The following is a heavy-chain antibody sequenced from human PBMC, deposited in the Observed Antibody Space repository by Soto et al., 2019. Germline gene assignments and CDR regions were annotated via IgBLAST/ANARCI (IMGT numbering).Heavy chain of an antibody. CDR1: VDSIRSYY. Sequence: WETLSLTYTVSVDSIRSYYWSWIRQPPGKGLWWIGYIYYSESTNYNPSLKSRVTISVDTSKNHFSLKLASVTAADTAVYYCAREVYVVGSYRTLDYWGQGTLVTVSS. CDR2: IYYSEST. J-gene: IGHJ4*02. CDR3: AREVYVVGSYRTLDY. D-gene: IGHD3-16*02. V-gene: IGHV4-59*01.